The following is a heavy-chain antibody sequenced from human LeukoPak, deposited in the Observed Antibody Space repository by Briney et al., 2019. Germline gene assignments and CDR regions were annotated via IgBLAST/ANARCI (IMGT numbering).Heavy chain of an antibody. D-gene: IGHD3-10*01. V-gene: IGHV1-69*05. CDR1: GGTFSSYA. CDR3: ARGGITMVRGVSLALDY. Sequence: SVKVSCKASGGTFSSYAISWVRQAPGQGLDWMGGIIPIFGTANYAQKFQGRVTITTDESTSTAYMELSSLRSEDTAVYYCARGGITMVRGVSLALDYWGQGTLVTVSS. J-gene: IGHJ4*02. CDR2: IIPIFGTA.